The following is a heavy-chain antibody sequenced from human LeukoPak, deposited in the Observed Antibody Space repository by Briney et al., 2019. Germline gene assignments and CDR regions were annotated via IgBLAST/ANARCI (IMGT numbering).Heavy chain of an antibody. CDR3: ARSFSSSWFDP. D-gene: IGHD6-13*01. CDR1: GGSISTYY. V-gene: IGHV4-59*01. Sequence: PSETLSLTCTVSGGSISTYYWNWIRQPPGKGLEWIGYVYYSGSTNYNPSLKSRVTISIDTSKSQFSLKLSSVTAADTAVYYCARSFSSSWFDPWGQGTLVTVSS. CDR2: VYYSGST. J-gene: IGHJ5*02.